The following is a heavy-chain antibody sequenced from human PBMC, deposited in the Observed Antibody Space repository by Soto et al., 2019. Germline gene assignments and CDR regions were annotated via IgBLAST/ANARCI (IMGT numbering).Heavy chain of an antibody. CDR2: IIPILGIA. CDR1: GGTFSSYT. D-gene: IGHD3-10*01. CDR3: ARDPAMVRGFTNWFDP. V-gene: IGHV1-69*04. J-gene: IGHJ5*02. Sequence: SVKVSCKASGGTFSSYTISWVRQAPGQGLEWMGRIIPILGIANYAQKFQGRVTITADKSTSTAYRELSSLRSEVTAVYYCARDPAMVRGFTNWFDPWGQGILVTVSS.